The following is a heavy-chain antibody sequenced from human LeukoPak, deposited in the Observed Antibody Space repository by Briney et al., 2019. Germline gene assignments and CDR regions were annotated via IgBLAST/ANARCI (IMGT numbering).Heavy chain of an antibody. Sequence: ASVKVSCKASGYTFTSYYMHWVRQAPGQGLEWMGIINPSGGSTSYAQKFQGRVTMTRDMSTSTVYMELSSLRSEDTAVYYCVTHSSNWHDHDAFDIWGQGTMVTVSS. V-gene: IGHV1-46*01. CDR3: VTHSSNWHDHDAFDI. D-gene: IGHD1-1*01. CDR2: INPSGGST. CDR1: GYTFTSYY. J-gene: IGHJ3*02.